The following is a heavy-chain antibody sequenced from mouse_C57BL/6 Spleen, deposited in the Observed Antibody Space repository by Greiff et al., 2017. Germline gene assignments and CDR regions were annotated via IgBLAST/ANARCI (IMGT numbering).Heavy chain of an antibody. V-gene: IGHV1-4*01. CDR3: ARSDYYGSSYGYCDV. CDR1: GYTFTSYT. J-gene: IGHJ1*03. CDR2: INPSSGYT. Sequence: QVQLKQSGAELARPGASVKMSCKASGYTFTSYTMHWVKQRPGQGLEWIGYINPSSGYTKYNQKFKDKATLTADKSSSTAYMQLSSLTSEDSAVYYCARSDYYGSSYGYCDVWGTGTTVTVSS. D-gene: IGHD1-1*01.